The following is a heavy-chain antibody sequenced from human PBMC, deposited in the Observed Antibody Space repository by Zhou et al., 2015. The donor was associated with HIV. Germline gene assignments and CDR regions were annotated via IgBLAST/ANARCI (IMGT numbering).Heavy chain of an antibody. D-gene: IGHD5-12*01. CDR3: ARDRYSGYDSVSPRFDY. CDR1: GGTFSSYA. CDR2: IIPIFGTA. Sequence: QVQLVQSGAEVKKPGSSVKVSCKASGGTFSSYAISWVRQAPGQGLEWMGGIIPIFGTANYAQKFQGRVTITADESTSTAYMELSSLRSDDTAVYYCARDRYSGYDSVSPRFDYWGQGTLVTVSS. V-gene: IGHV1-69*12. J-gene: IGHJ4*02.